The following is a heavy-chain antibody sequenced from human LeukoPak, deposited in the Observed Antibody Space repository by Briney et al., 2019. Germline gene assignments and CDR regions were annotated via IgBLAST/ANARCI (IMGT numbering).Heavy chain of an antibody. V-gene: IGHV4-59*01. CDR1: GGSISPYY. CDR2: IYYSGTT. D-gene: IGHD2-15*01. CDR3: ARDRASAGGFDY. Sequence: SETLSLTCSVSGGSISPYYWSWIRQPPGKGLEWVGYIYYSGTTNYNPSLQSRVTISVATSKNQFSLKLSSVTAADTALYYCARDRASAGGFDYWGQGTLVTVSS. J-gene: IGHJ4*02.